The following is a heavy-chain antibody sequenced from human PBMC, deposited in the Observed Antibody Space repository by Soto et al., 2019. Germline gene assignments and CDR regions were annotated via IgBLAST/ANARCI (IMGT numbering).Heavy chain of an antibody. Sequence: SETLSLTCIVSGSSISPYYWTWIRQPPGKGLEWLGNVYYRGTTSYNPSLKSRITMSVDMSKNYCSLKLTSVTAADTAVYFCARVGGYYGDYPNFDYWGQGVLVTVLL. CDR1: GSSISPYY. J-gene: IGHJ4*02. V-gene: IGHV4-59*01. CDR3: ARVGGYYGDYPNFDY. D-gene: IGHD4-17*01. CDR2: VYYRGTT.